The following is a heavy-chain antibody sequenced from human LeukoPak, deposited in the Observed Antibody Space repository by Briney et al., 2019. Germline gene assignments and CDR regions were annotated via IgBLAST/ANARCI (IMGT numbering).Heavy chain of an antibody. Sequence: SQTLSLTCGISGDSVSSNSAAWNWIRQSPSRGLEWLGRTYYRSKWFINYAPSVKSRITINPDTPKNQVSLQLNSVTPEDTAVYYCTRSDCSSGRCPGFDNWGQGTLVTVSS. D-gene: IGHD6-19*01. CDR2: TYYRSKWFI. J-gene: IGHJ4*02. CDR3: TRSDCSSGRCPGFDN. V-gene: IGHV6-1*01. CDR1: GDSVSSNSAA.